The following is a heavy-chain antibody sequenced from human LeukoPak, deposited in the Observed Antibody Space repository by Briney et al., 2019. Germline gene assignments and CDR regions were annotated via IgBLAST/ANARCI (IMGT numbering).Heavy chain of an antibody. V-gene: IGHV3-21*01. D-gene: IGHD1-1*01. CDR3: SRGGTDDPFNY. CDR1: GFTFSSYS. J-gene: IGHJ4*02. Sequence: PGGSLRLSCAASGFTFSSYSMNWVRQAPGKGLEWVSSISPRSDYIYYVDSVEGRFTISRDNAKNSLYLQMNSLRAGDTAVYYCSRGGTDDPFNYWGQGTLVTVSS. CDR2: ISPRSDYI.